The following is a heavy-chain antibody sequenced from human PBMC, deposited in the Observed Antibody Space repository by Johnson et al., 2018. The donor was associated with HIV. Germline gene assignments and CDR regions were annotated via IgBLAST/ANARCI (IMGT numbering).Heavy chain of an antibody. D-gene: IGHD3-10*01. CDR1: GFTFSSYA. Sequence: QVQLVESGGGVVQPGRSLRLSCAASGFTFSSYAMHWVRQAPGKGLEWVAVISYDGSNKCYADSVKGRFTIPRDNAKNSLYLQMNSLRAEDTALYDCARERSLVRGVMPGAFDIWGQGTMVTVSS. V-gene: IGHV3-30*04. CDR2: ISYDGSNK. CDR3: ARERSLVRGVMPGAFDI. J-gene: IGHJ3*02.